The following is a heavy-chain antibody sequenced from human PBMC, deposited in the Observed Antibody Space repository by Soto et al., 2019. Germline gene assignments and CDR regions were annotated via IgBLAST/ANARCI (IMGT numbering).Heavy chain of an antibody. D-gene: IGHD6-13*01. J-gene: IGHJ4*02. CDR3: AKDIAAAGFLDY. CDR1: GFTVSSNY. V-gene: IGHV3-53*01. CDR2: IYSCGST. Sequence: PGGSLRLSCAASGFTVSSNYMSWVRQAPGKGLEWVSVIYSCGSTYYADSVKGRFTISRDNSKNTLYLQMNSLRAEDTAVYYCAKDIAAAGFLDYWGQGTLVTVSS.